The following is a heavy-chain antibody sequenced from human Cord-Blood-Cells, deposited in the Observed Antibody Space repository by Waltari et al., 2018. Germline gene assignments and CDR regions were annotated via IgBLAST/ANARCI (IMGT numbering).Heavy chain of an antibody. CDR2: IYHSGST. D-gene: IGHD7-27*01. CDR1: GYSISSGYH. Sequence: QVQLQESGPGLVKPSETLSLTCAVSGYSISSGYHWGWIRQPPGKGLEWIGSIYHSGSTYYNPSLKSRVTISVDTSKNQFSLKLSSVTAADTAVYYCARATGDFDYWGQGTLVTVSS. CDR3: ARATGDFDY. J-gene: IGHJ4*02. V-gene: IGHV4-38-2*01.